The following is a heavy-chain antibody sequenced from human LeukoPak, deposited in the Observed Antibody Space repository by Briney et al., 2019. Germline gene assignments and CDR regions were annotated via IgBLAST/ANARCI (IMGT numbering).Heavy chain of an antibody. Sequence: GGSLRLSCAASGFTFSSYAMHWVRQAPGKGLEWVSSISSSSSYIYYADSVKGRFTISRDNAKNSLYLQMNSLRAEDTAVYYCARDRSYDSSGYLTGWGQGTLVTVSS. D-gene: IGHD3-22*01. V-gene: IGHV3-21*01. CDR2: ISSSSSYI. CDR3: ARDRSYDSSGYLTG. J-gene: IGHJ4*02. CDR1: GFTFSSYA.